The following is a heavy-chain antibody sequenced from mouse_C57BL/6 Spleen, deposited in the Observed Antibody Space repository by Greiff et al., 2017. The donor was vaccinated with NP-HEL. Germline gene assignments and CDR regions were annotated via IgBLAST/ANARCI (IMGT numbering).Heavy chain of an antibody. Sequence: EVKLVESEGGLVQPGSSMKLSCTASGFTFSDYYMAWVRQVPEKGLEWVANINYDGSSTYYLDSLKSRFIISRDNAKNILYLQMSSLKSEDTATYYCARERGAAQATFYAMDYGGQGTSVTVSS. CDR2: INYDGSST. V-gene: IGHV5-16*01. D-gene: IGHD3-2*02. CDR1: GFTFSDYY. J-gene: IGHJ4*01. CDR3: ARERGAAQATFYAMDY.